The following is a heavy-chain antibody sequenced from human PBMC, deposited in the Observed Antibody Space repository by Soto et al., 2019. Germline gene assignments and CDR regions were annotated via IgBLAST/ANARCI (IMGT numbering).Heavy chain of an antibody. D-gene: IGHD6-19*01. V-gene: IGHV1-8*01. CDR3: ARDKSPYSSGWHNRHFDY. J-gene: IGHJ4*02. CDR2: MNPNSGNT. CDR1: GYTFTSYD. Sequence: ASVKVSCKASGYTFTSYDINWVRQATGQGLEWMGWMNPNSGNTGYAQKFQGRVTMTRNTSISTAYMELSSLRAEDTAVYYCARDKSPYSSGWHNRHFDYWGQGTLVTVSS.